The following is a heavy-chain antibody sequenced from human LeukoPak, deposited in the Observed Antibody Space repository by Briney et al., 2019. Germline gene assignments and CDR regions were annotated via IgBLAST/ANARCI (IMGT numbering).Heavy chain of an antibody. D-gene: IGHD5-18*01. CDR2: ITGSGEGT. CDR3: AKARIQLWGSFDY. Sequence: GGSLRLSCAASGFTFNTYSMSWVRQAPGRGLEWVSIITGSGEGTYYADSVKGRFTLSRDNSKNTLYLQMNSLRAEDTAVYYCAKARIQLWGSFDYWGQGTLVTVSS. J-gene: IGHJ4*02. CDR1: GFTFNTYS. V-gene: IGHV3-23*01.